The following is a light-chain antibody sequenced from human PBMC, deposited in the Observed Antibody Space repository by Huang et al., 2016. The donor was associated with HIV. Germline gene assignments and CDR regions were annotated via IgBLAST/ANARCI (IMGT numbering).Light chain of an antibody. Sequence: EIVLTQSPATLSLSPGDRATLSCRASQSVGVYLAWYQQKPGQGTRLLIFEASNRATGIPDRFSGSGSGTDFTLTIDSLQPDDFAIYYCQQRTKWPPVLTFGGGTRVEIK. V-gene: IGKV3-11*01. CDR1: QSVGVY. CDR2: EAS. CDR3: QQRTKWPPVLT. J-gene: IGKJ4*01.